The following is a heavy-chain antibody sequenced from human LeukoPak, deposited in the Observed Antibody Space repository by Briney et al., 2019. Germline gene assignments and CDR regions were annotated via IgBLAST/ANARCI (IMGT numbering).Heavy chain of an antibody. Sequence: ASVKVSCKASGYTFSIYGFSWVRQAPGQGLEWMGWISAYNGNTNYAQKFQGRVTMTTDTSTSTAHMELSSLRSEDMAVYYCARAGTAMDETFDYWGQGTLVTVSS. D-gene: IGHD5-18*01. CDR3: ARAGTAMDETFDY. J-gene: IGHJ4*02. V-gene: IGHV1-18*03. CDR2: ISAYNGNT. CDR1: GYTFSIYG.